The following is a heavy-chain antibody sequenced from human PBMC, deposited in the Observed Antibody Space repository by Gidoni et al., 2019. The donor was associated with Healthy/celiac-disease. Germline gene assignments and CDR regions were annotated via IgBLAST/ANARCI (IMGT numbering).Heavy chain of an antibody. Sequence: QLPLQESGPGLVKPSETLSLTCTVSGGSISSSSYYWGWIRQPPGKGLEWIGIIYYSGSTFYNPSLKSRVTISVDTSKNQFSLKLSSVTAADTAVYYCARQIVGGMDVWGQGTTVTVSS. CDR3: ARQIVGGMDV. CDR1: GGSISSSSYY. V-gene: IGHV4-39*01. J-gene: IGHJ6*02. D-gene: IGHD1-26*01. CDR2: IYYSGST.